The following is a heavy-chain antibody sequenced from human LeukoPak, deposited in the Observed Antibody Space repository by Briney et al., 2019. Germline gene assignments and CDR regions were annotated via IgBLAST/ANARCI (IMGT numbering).Heavy chain of an antibody. D-gene: IGHD3-22*01. V-gene: IGHV5-51*01. CDR1: GYSFTSYW. CDR2: IYPGDSDT. CDR3: AGSLGITMTNPPTPWDV. Sequence: GESLKISCKGSGYSFTSYWIGWVRQMPGKGLEWMGIIYPGDSDTRYSPSFQGQVTISADKSISTAYLQWGSLKASDTAMYCCAGSLGITMTNPPTPWDVWGQGTTVTVSS. J-gene: IGHJ6*02.